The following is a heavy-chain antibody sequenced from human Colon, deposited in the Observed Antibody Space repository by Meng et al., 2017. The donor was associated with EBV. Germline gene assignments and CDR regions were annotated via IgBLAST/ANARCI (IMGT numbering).Heavy chain of an antibody. D-gene: IGHD4-17*01. CDR2: VYHDGST. CDR1: GASITSDNDW. V-gene: IGHV4-4*02. Sequence: VQLQESGPGLVRPSGTLSLTCDVFGASITSDNDWWSWVRQPPGKALEWLGEVYHDGSTNYSPSVQSRVTISMDKSKNQFSLKLTSVNAADTAVYYCAREDDYGDYVAYWGQGILVTVSS. J-gene: IGHJ4*02. CDR3: AREDDYGDYVAY.